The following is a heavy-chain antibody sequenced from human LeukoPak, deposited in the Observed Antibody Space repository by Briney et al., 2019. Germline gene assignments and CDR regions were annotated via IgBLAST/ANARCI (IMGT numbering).Heavy chain of an antibody. D-gene: IGHD3-22*01. Sequence: ASVKVSCKASGYTFTSYGISWVRQAPGQGLEWMGWISAYNGNTNYAQKLQGRVTMTTDTSTSTAYMELRRLRSDDTAVYYCARETTYYYDSSGDYWGQGTLVTVSS. V-gene: IGHV1-18*01. CDR1: GYTFTSYG. J-gene: IGHJ4*02. CDR2: ISAYNGNT. CDR3: ARETTYYYDSSGDY.